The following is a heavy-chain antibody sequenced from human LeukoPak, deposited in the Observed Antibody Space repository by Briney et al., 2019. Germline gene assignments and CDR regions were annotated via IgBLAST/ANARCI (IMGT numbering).Heavy chain of an antibody. J-gene: IGHJ5*02. CDR2: IIPIFGTA. CDR3: ARGSLRSSSNPLYWFDP. CDR1: GGTFSSYA. D-gene: IGHD6-13*01. V-gene: IGHV1-69*13. Sequence: ASVKVSCKASGGTFSSYAISWVRQAPGQGLEWMGGIIPIFGTANYAQKFQGRVTITADESTSTAYIELSRLRSDDTAVYYCARGSLRSSSNPLYWFDPWGQGTLVTVSS.